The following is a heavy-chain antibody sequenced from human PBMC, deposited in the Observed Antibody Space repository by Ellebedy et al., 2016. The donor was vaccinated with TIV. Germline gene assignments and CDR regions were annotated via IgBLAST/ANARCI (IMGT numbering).Heavy chain of an antibody. D-gene: IGHD6-19*01. Sequence: ASVKVSCKASGYTFTSYAMHWVRQAPGQRLEWMGWINAGNGNTKYSQKFQGRVTITRDTSASTAYMELSSLRSEDTAVYYCARGGATTPYSSGWYWYFDLWGRGTLVTVSS. J-gene: IGHJ2*01. CDR2: INAGNGNT. CDR3: ARGGATTPYSSGWYWYFDL. CDR1: GYTFTSYA. V-gene: IGHV1-3*01.